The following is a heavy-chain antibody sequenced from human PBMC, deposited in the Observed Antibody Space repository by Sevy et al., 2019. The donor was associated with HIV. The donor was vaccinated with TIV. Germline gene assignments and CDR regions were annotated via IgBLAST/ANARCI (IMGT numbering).Heavy chain of an antibody. CDR3: AREPTLNYGDYATEYFQH. CDR1: GFTFGDYY. Sequence: GGSLRLSCAASGFTFGDYYMSWIRQAPGKGLEWVSYISSSGSTIYYADSVKGRFTISRDNAKNSLYLQMNSLRAADTAVYYCAREPTLNYGDYATEYFQHWGQGTLVTVSS. D-gene: IGHD4-17*01. V-gene: IGHV3-11*01. CDR2: ISSSGSTI. J-gene: IGHJ1*01.